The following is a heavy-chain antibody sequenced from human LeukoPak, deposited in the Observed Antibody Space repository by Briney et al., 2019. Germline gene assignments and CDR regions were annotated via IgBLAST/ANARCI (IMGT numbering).Heavy chain of an antibody. D-gene: IGHD2-15*01. CDR2: ISYDGSNK. Sequence: PGKSLRLSCAASGFTFSGYPIHWVRQAPGKGLEWVAVISYDGSNKYYADSVKGRFTISRDNSKSTLCLQMNSLRAEDTAVYYCAKQLGYCSDGSCYFPYWGQGTLVTVSS. V-gene: IGHV3-30-3*02. CDR1: GFTFSGYP. CDR3: AKQLGYCSDGSCYFPY. J-gene: IGHJ4*02.